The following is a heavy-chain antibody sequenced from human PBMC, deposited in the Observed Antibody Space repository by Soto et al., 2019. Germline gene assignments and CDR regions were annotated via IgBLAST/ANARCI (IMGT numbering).Heavy chain of an antibody. V-gene: IGHV4-59*01. J-gene: IGHJ6*02. Sequence: SETLSLTCTVSDGSRSSYSWSWIRQPPGKGLEWIGYIYYSGSTNYNPSLKSRVTISADTSKNQFSLKLSSVTAADTAVYYCARGYLGSGSYIHYYYSTDVWGQGITVTVSS. CDR3: ARGYLGSGSYIHYYYSTDV. D-gene: IGHD3-10*01. CDR2: IYYSGST. CDR1: DGSRSSYS.